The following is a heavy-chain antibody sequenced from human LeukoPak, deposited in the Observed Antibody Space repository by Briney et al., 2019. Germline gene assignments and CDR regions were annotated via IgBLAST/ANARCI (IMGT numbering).Heavy chain of an antibody. D-gene: IGHD3-22*01. V-gene: IGHV3-21*01. J-gene: IGHJ4*02. CDR1: GFTFSSYS. CDR3: ARGLEYYYDSSGRPLQYFDY. Sequence: TGGSLRLSCAASGFTFSSYSMNWVRQAPGKGLEWASSISSSSSYIYYADSVKGRFTISRDNAKNSLYLQMNSLRAEDTAVYYCARGLEYYYDSSGRPLQYFDYWGQGTLVTVSS. CDR2: ISSSSSYI.